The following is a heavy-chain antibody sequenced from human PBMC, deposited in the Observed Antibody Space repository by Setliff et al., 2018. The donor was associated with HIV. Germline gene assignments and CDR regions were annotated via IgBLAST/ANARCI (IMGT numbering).Heavy chain of an antibody. V-gene: IGHV3-66*02. CDR2: IYSGGST. J-gene: IGHJ6*03. Sequence: PGGSLRLSCAASGFTVSSNYMSWVRQAPGKGLEWVSVIYSGGSTYYADSVKGRFNISRDNSKNTLYLQMNSLRAEDTAVYYCARDQWGYSYGYYYYYYMDVWGKGTTVTVSS. CDR1: GFTVSSNY. CDR3: ARDQWGYSYGYYYYYYMDV. D-gene: IGHD5-18*01.